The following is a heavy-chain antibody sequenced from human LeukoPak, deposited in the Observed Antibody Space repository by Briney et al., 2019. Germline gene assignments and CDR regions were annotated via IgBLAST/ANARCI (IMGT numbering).Heavy chain of an antibody. D-gene: IGHD1-26*01. Sequence: PSETLSLTCTVSGGSISSGSYYWGWIRQPPGKGLEWIGNIYYSGSTYYNPSLKSRVSISVDTSKNQFSLKLTSVTAADTAVYYCARDGGVGATTQYAFDIWGQGTMVTVSS. CDR1: GGSISSGSYY. CDR3: ARDGGVGATTQYAFDI. V-gene: IGHV4-39*07. CDR2: IYYSGST. J-gene: IGHJ3*02.